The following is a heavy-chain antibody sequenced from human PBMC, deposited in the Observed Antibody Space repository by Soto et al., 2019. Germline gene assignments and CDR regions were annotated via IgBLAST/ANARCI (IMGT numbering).Heavy chain of an antibody. J-gene: IGHJ5*02. Sequence: QVQLVQSGAEVRMPGSSVKVSCKASGGTFSTYPINWVRQAPGQGLEWMGGIIPLFGTTNYAQKFKGRVTITAAESTSTAYMELSSLRAEDAAVYYCARGATHGSSWYFWFDPWGQGPLVTVSS. D-gene: IGHD6-13*01. CDR2: IIPLFGTT. CDR1: GGTFSTYP. CDR3: ARGATHGSSWYFWFDP. V-gene: IGHV1-69*01.